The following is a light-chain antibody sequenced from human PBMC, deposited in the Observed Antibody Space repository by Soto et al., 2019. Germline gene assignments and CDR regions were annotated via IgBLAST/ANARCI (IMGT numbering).Light chain of an antibody. CDR3: QHRSNWAAIT. J-gene: IGKJ5*01. Sequence: EMVVTQSPDTLSLCPGERATLSCRASQSVRSERLAWYQQKRGQAPTLLIFDASSRASGTPERFSGSGSETDFTLTISSLEPEDFAIYFCQHRSNWAAITFGQGTRLENK. V-gene: IGKV3-11*01. CDR2: DAS. CDR1: QSVRSER.